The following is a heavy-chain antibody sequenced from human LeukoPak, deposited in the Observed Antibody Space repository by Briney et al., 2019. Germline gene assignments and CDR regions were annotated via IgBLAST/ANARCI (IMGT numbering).Heavy chain of an antibody. J-gene: IGHJ4*02. V-gene: IGHV3-7*04. Sequence: GGSLRLSCAASGFTVSTNYMTWVRQAPGKGLEWVANIRQDGSEKYYVDSVKGRFAISRDNAKNSLYLQMNSLRAEDTAVYFCARPLGYCSGGSCFPFDSWGQGTLVTVSS. CDR3: ARPLGYCSGGSCFPFDS. CDR1: GFTVSTNY. D-gene: IGHD2-15*01. CDR2: IRQDGSEK.